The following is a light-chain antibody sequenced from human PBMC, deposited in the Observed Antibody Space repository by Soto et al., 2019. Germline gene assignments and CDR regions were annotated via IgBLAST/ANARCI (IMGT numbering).Light chain of an antibody. Sequence: EVVLTQSPGTLSLSPGERATLSCRASRNINGNYLGWYQLKRGQAPRLLIYGTSTRATGIPDRFSGSGSGTDFTLTISNLQPEDFATYFCQQVESFPLTFGGGTKV. J-gene: IGKJ4*01. CDR1: RNINGNY. CDR2: GTS. CDR3: QQVESFPLT. V-gene: IGKV3-20*01.